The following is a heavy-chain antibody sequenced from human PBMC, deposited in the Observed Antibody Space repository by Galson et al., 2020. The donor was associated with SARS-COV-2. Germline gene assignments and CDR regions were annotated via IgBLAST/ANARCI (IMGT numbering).Heavy chain of an antibody. V-gene: IGHV4-39*07. J-gene: IGHJ4*02. CDR1: GGSISSSSYY. CDR2: TYYSGST. CDR3: ARERALRY. Sequence: SETLSLTCTVSGGSISSSSYYWGWIRQPPGKGLEWIGSTYYSGSTYYNPSLKSRVTISVDTSKNQFSLKLSSVTAADTAVYYCARERALRYWCQGTLVTVSS. D-gene: IGHD5-12*01.